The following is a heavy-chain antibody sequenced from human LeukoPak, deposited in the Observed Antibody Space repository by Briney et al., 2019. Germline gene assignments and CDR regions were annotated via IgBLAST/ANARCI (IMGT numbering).Heavy chain of an antibody. V-gene: IGHV3-11*04. J-gene: IGHJ4*02. D-gene: IGHD4-17*01. Sequence: GGSLRLSCAASGFTFSDYYMSWVRQAPGKGLEWVSYISSGGTTIYYADSVKGRFAISRDNAKNSLFLQMNSLRAEDTAVYYCAREDGDHNFDYWGQGTLVTVSS. CDR2: ISSGGTTI. CDR3: AREDGDHNFDY. CDR1: GFTFSDYY.